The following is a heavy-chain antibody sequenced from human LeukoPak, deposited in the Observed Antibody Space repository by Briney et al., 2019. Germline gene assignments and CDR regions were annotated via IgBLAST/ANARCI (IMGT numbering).Heavy chain of an antibody. D-gene: IGHD3-10*01. J-gene: IGHJ4*02. CDR1: GFTFSSCS. Sequence: GGSLRLSCAASGFTFSSCSMNWVRQAPGKGLEWVSSISSSSSYIYYADSVKGRFTISRDNAKNSLYLQMNSLRAEDTAVYYCARDSFTGYYFDYWGQGTLVTVSS. CDR2: ISSSSSYI. CDR3: ARDSFTGYYFDY. V-gene: IGHV3-21*01.